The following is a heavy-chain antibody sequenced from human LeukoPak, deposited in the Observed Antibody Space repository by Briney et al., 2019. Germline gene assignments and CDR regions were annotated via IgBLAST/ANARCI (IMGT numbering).Heavy chain of an antibody. CDR3: ATLSIMITFGGVSAWFDP. V-gene: IGHV4-30-2*01. CDR1: GGSISSGGYS. Sequence: SETLSLTCAVSGGSISSGGYSWSWIRQPPGKGLEWIGYIYHSGSTYYNPSLKSRVTISVDRSKNQFSLKLSSVTAADTAVYYCATLSIMITFGGVSAWFDPWGQGTLVTVSS. CDR2: IYHSGST. D-gene: IGHD3-16*01. J-gene: IGHJ5*02.